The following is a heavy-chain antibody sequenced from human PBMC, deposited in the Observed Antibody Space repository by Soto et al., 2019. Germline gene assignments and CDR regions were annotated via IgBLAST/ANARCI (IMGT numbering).Heavy chain of an antibody. CDR3: ARTSGYFDS. CDR2: TYYRSKWYN. CDR1: GDSVSIISAA. V-gene: IGHV6-1*01. D-gene: IGHD6-19*01. Sequence: SQTLSLTCAISGDSVSIISAAWNLIRQSPSRGLEWLGRTYYRSKWYNEYEVSVRSRIAINPDTSRNQFSLQLDSVTPEDTAVYYCARTSGYFDSWGQGSLVTVSS. J-gene: IGHJ4*02.